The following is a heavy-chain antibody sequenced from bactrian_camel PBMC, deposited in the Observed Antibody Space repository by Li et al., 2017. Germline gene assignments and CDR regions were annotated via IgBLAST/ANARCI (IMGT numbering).Heavy chain of an antibody. CDR1: GYSVQTAY. D-gene: IGHD1*01. CDR3: ARAYLWAAGND. Sequence: VQLVESGGGSVQAGESLRLSCDVSGYSVQTAYMAWFRQAPGKMREGVASIDRVGYPTYTHSVRDRFTISKDNAKNTLYLQMNSLRSEDTALYYCARAYLWAAGNDWGQGTQVTVS. V-gene: IGHV3S53*01. J-gene: IGHJ4*01. CDR2: IDRVGYP.